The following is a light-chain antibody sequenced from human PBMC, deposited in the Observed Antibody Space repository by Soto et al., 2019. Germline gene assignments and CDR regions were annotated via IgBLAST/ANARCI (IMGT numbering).Light chain of an antibody. Sequence: QPVLTQPPSASGTPGRRVTISCSGSSSNIGSNYVYWYQQLPGTAPKLLIYRNNQRPSGVPDRFSGSKSGTSASLAISGLRSEYEADYYCAAWDDNLSGLYVFGAGTKLTV. J-gene: IGLJ1*01. CDR1: SSNIGSNY. CDR3: AAWDDNLSGLYV. V-gene: IGLV1-47*01. CDR2: RNN.